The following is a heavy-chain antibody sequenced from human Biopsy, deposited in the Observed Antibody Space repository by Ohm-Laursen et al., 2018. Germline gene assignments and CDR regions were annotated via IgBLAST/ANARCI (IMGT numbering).Heavy chain of an antibody. Sequence: TLSLTSTVSGDSISSYYWSWIPQPPGKGLQWIGYVYYTGSTDYNPSLQSRVTISDDTSKNHFSLRLRSVTPADTAIYYCARDRGYYSDRTVPGYFDLWGRGTLVTVSS. CDR3: ARDRGYYSDRTVPGYFDL. D-gene: IGHD3-22*01. CDR2: VYYTGST. CDR1: GDSISSYY. J-gene: IGHJ2*01. V-gene: IGHV4-59*01.